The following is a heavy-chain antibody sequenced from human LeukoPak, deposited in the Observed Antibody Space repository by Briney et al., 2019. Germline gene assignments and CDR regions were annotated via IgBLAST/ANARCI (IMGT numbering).Heavy chain of an antibody. Sequence: EASVNVSCKASGYTFTSYGISWVRQAPGQGLEWMGWISAYNGNTNYAQKLQGRVTMTTDTSTSTAYMELRSLRSDDTAVYYCAREPLPIVVVTAIPQPFDYWGQGTLVTVSS. CDR3: AREPLPIVVVTAIPQPFDY. V-gene: IGHV1-18*01. D-gene: IGHD2-21*02. J-gene: IGHJ4*02. CDR2: ISAYNGNT. CDR1: GYTFTSYG.